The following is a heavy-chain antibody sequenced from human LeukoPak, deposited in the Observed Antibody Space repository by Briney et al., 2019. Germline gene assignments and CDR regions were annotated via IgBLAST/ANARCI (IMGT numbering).Heavy chain of an antibody. CDR2: IRPSGDNT. V-gene: IGHV3-23*01. Sequence: GGALRLSCAASGFTFSSYDMTWVRQAPGRGLEWVSSIRPSGDNTYYGDSVKGRFTISRDNSKNTLYLQMNSLRAEDTAVYYCAKGTSYNWNDGWFDPWGNGILVTVSS. CDR1: GFTFSSYD. D-gene: IGHD1-20*01. J-gene: IGHJ5*02. CDR3: AKGTSYNWNDGWFDP.